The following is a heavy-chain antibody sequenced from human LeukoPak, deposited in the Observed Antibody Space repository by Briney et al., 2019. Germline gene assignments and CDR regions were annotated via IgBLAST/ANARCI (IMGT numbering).Heavy chain of an antibody. V-gene: IGHV3-48*03. CDR2: TATSGNTI. Sequence: GGSLRLSCAASGFTFSSYEMTWVRQAPGKGLEWVSNTATSGNTIYYADAVKGRFTMSRDNAKNSVYLQMNSLRVEDTAVYFCARIDIYYGVKWALTFWGKGTLVTVSS. CDR3: ARIDIYYGVKWALTF. D-gene: IGHD4-23*01. J-gene: IGHJ4*02. CDR1: GFTFSSYE.